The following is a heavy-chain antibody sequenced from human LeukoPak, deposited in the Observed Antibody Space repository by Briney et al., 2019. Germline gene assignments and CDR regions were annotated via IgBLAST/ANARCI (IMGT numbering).Heavy chain of an antibody. V-gene: IGHV3-23*01. CDR1: GFTFNSYA. J-gene: IGHJ2*01. D-gene: IGHD1-1*01. Sequence: GGSLRLSCAASGFTFNSYAMSWVRQAPGEGLEWSSGTNARGDKTYYVDAVKGRFSSSRDNSKNTLDLQMNGLSAEDTAVYYCTKGSYTTSGNGRHFDVWGRGALVTVSS. CDR2: TNARGDKT. CDR3: TKGSYTTSGNGRHFDV.